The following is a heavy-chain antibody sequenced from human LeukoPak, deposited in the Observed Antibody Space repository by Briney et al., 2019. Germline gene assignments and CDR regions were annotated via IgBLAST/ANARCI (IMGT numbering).Heavy chain of an antibody. CDR1: EFSVGSNY. J-gene: IGHJ4*02. CDR2: ISGSGGST. Sequence: GGSLRLSCAASEFSVGSNYMTWVRQAPGKGLEWVSHISGSGGSTYYADSVKGRFTISRDNSKNTLYLQMNSLRAEDTAVYYCITMIVVETDYWGQGTLVTVSS. D-gene: IGHD3-22*01. CDR3: ITMIVVETDY. V-gene: IGHV3-23*01.